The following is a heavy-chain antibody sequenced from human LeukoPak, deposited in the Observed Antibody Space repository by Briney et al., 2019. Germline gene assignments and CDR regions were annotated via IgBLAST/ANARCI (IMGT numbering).Heavy chain of an antibody. CDR1: GFTSTDYY. V-gene: IGHV1-2*02. J-gene: IGHJ4*02. D-gene: IGHD1-1*01. CDR2: INPNSGGT. Sequence: ASVKVSCKTSGFTSTDYYIHWVRQAPGQGLEWMAWINPNSGGTHSAQKFQGRVTMTRDMSMSTAYMELSRLRSDDTAVYYCATPYGKELDYWGQGTLVTVSS. CDR3: ATPYGKELDY.